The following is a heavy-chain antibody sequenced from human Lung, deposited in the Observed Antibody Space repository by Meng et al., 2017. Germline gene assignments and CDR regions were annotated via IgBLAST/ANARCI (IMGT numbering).Heavy chain of an antibody. CDR2: INHSGST. Sequence: QGQLPQWGAGLLKPSEPLSSPCVVSGGSFSDYYWSWIRQPPGKGLEWIGEINHSGSTNYNPSLESRATISVDTSQNNLSLKLSSVTAADSAVYYCARGPTTMAHDFDYWGQGTLVTVSS. V-gene: IGHV4-34*01. J-gene: IGHJ4*02. CDR3: ARGPTTMAHDFDY. D-gene: IGHD4-11*01. CDR1: GGSFSDYY.